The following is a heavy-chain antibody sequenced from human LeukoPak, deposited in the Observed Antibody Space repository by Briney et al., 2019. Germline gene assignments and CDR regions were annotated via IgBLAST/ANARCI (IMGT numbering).Heavy chain of an antibody. V-gene: IGHV3-23*01. J-gene: IGHJ3*02. CDR1: GFTFSSYG. D-gene: IGHD1-26*01. CDR2: ISGSGART. CDR3: AKGSREWELLDAFDI. Sequence: PGGSLRLSCAASGFTFSSYGMTWVRQAPGNGLDWVSGISGSGARTDYADSVKGWFTISRDNAKNTLYLQMNSLRAEDTAVYYCAKGSREWELLDAFDIWGQGTMVTVSS.